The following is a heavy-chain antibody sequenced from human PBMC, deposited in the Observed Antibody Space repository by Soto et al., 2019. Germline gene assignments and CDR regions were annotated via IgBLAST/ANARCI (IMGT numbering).Heavy chain of an antibody. CDR3: AKGPCSDGHCHGREDV. D-gene: IGHD2-15*01. V-gene: IGHV3-23*01. Sequence: EVQLLDSGGGLVQPGGSLRLSCVASGFTFGNYAMSWVRQAPGKGLEWVSSVTGPDDGTYYADSVKGRFTISRDNSKNTLYLQMSSLRVEDTAVYYCAKGPCSDGHCHGREDVWGQGTTVTVSS. CDR2: VTGPDDGT. CDR1: GFTFGNYA. J-gene: IGHJ6*02.